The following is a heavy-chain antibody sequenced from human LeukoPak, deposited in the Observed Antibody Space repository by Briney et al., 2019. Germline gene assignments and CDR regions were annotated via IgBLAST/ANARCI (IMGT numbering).Heavy chain of an antibody. Sequence: KTSETLSLTCTVSGGSISTYYWSWIRQPAGKGLEWIGRIYTSGSTNYNPSLKSRVTMSVDTSKNQFSLRLSSVTAADTAVYYCARGWETYYYYMDVWGKGTTVTVSS. CDR3: ARGWETYYYYMDV. CDR1: GGSISTYY. J-gene: IGHJ6*03. V-gene: IGHV4-4*07. D-gene: IGHD1-26*01. CDR2: IYTSGST.